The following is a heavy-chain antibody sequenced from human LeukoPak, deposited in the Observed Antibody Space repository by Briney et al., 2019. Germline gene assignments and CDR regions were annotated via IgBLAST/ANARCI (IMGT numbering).Heavy chain of an antibody. CDR2: INHSGST. CDR1: GGSFSGYY. V-gene: IGHV4-34*01. CDR3: ARALRGLRPYYYDSSGYGYYFDY. Sequence: SETLSLTCAVYGGSFSGYYWSWIRQPPGKGLEWIGEINHSGSTNYNPSLKSRVTISVDTSKNQFSLKLSSVTAADTAVYYCARALRGLRPYYYDSSGYGYYFDYWGQGTLVTVSS. J-gene: IGHJ4*02. D-gene: IGHD3-22*01.